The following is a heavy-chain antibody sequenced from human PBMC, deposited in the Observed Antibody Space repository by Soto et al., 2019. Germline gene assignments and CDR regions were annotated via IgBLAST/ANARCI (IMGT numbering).Heavy chain of an antibody. Sequence: PGGSLRLSCAASRFTFTTYAMNWVRQAPGKGLEWVALMSSDGTNEHYADSVRGRFTVSRDNSRNTLFLQMNNLRTEDSALYYCVRAAGIAAAGSSQGVLWGQGTLVTVSS. CDR2: MSSDGTNE. J-gene: IGHJ4*02. CDR1: RFTFTTYA. CDR3: VRAAGIAAAGSSQGVL. D-gene: IGHD6-13*01. V-gene: IGHV3-30-3*01.